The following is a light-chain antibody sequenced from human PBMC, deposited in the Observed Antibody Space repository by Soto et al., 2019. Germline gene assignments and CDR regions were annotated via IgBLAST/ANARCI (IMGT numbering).Light chain of an antibody. V-gene: IGKV1-9*01. J-gene: IGKJ2*01. CDR2: AAS. Sequence: IQLTQSPSSLSASVGDRVTITCRASQGISSYLAWYQQKPGKAPKLLIYAASTLHSGVPSRFSGSGSGTDFTLTISSLQPEDFATYYCQQVNSYPRTFGQGTSLEIK. CDR3: QQVNSYPRT. CDR1: QGISSY.